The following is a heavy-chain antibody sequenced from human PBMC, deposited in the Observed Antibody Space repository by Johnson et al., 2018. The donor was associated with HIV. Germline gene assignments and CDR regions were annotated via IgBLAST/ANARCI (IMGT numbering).Heavy chain of an antibody. D-gene: IGHD5-24*01. V-gene: IGHV3-7*01. CDR3: AREVRRWLQFDAFDI. J-gene: IGHJ3*02. CDR1: GFTFSSYW. CDR2: IKQDGSEK. Sequence: VQLVESGGGLVKPGGSLRLSCAASGFTFSSYWMSWVRQAPGKGLEWVANIKQDGSEKYYVDSVTGRFTISRDNAKNSLYLQMNSLRAEDTAVYYCAREVRRWLQFDAFDIWGQGTMVTVSS.